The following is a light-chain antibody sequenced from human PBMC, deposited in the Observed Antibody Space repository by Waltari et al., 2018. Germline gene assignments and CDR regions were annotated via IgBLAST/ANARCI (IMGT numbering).Light chain of an antibody. CDR2: GAS. V-gene: IGKV3-20*01. CDR1: PSVSSSY. Sequence: EIVLTQSPGTLSLSPGERATLSCRASPSVSSSYLAWYQQKPGQAPRLLIYGASSRATGIPDRFSGSGSGTDFTVTISRLEPEDFAVYYCQQYGSSPLTFGGGTKVEIK. CDR3: QQYGSSPLT. J-gene: IGKJ4*01.